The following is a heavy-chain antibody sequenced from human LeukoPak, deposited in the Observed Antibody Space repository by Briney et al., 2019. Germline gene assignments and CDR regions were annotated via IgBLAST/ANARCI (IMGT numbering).Heavy chain of an antibody. Sequence: ASVKVSCKASGGTFSSYAISWVRQAPGQGLEWMVGIIPIFGTANYAQKFQGRVTITTDESTSTAYMELSSLRSEDTAVYYCARANSHYYDSSGYPDYWGQGTLVTVSS. V-gene: IGHV1-69*05. D-gene: IGHD3-22*01. CDR1: GGTFSSYA. J-gene: IGHJ4*02. CDR3: ARANSHYYDSSGYPDY. CDR2: IIPIFGTA.